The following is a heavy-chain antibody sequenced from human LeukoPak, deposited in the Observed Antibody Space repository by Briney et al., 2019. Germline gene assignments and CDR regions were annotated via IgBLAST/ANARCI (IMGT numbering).Heavy chain of an antibody. J-gene: IGHJ5*02. V-gene: IGHV4-39*07. CDR3: ARDRMGVGARFDP. CDR2: IYYSGST. Sequence: SETLSLTCTVSGGSISSSSYYWGWIRQPPGKGLEWIGSIYYSGSTYYNPSLKSRVTISVDTSKNQFSLKLSSVTAADTAVYYCARDRMGVGARFDPWGQGTLVTVSS. D-gene: IGHD1-26*01. CDR1: GGSISSSSYY.